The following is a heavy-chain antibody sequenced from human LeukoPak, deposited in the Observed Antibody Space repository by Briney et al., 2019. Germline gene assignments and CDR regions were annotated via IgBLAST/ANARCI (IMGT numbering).Heavy chain of an antibody. CDR2: IWYDGSNK. CDR1: GFTFSNYG. V-gene: IGHV3-33*01. D-gene: IGHD2-21*01. CDR3: AREAVIATNYFDY. Sequence: PGGSLRLSCAASGFTFSNYGMHCVRQAPGKGLEWVALIWYDGSNKYYADSVKGRFTISRDNSKSTLYLQMNSLRGEDTAVYYCAREAVIATNYFDYWGQGTLVTVSS. J-gene: IGHJ4*02.